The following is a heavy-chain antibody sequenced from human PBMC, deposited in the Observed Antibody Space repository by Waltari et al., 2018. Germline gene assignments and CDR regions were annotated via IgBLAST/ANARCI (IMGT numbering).Heavy chain of an antibody. CDR3: ARDLAGYSGYDSGSDY. V-gene: IGHV3-30-3*01. J-gene: IGHJ4*02. CDR2: ISYDGSNK. CDR1: GFTFSSSA. D-gene: IGHD5-12*01. Sequence: QVQLVESGGGVVQPGRSLRLSCAASGFTFSSSAMHWVRQAPGKGLEWVAVISYDGSNKYYADSVKGRFTISRDNSKNTLYLQMNSLRAEDTAVYYCARDLAGYSGYDSGSDYWGQGTLVTVSS.